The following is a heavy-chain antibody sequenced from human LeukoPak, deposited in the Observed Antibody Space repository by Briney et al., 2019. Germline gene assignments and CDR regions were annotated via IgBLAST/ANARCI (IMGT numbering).Heavy chain of an antibody. CDR1: GFTFSGSA. V-gene: IGHV3-7*01. Sequence: GGSLRLSCAASGFTFSGSAMHWVRQAPGKGLEWVANIKQDGSEKYYVDSVKGRFTISRDNAKNSLYLQMNSLRAEDTAVYYCARDYDFWSGYSQPLDYWGQGTLVTVSS. CDR3: ARDYDFWSGYSQPLDY. D-gene: IGHD3-3*01. CDR2: IKQDGSEK. J-gene: IGHJ4*02.